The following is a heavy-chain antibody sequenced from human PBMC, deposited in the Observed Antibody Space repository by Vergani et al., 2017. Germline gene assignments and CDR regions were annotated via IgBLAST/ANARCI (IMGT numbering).Heavy chain of an antibody. D-gene: IGHD5-24*01. CDR3: AGGFDGYNYYYYYGMDV. CDR1: GGSISSGSYY. Sequence: QVQLQESGPGLVKPSQTLSLTCTVSGGSISSGSYYWSWIRQPAGKGLEWIGRIYTSGSTNYNPSLKSRVTISVDTSKNQFSLKLSAVTAADTAVYYCAGGFDGYNYYYYYGMDVWGQGTTVTVSS. J-gene: IGHJ6*02. V-gene: IGHV4-61*02. CDR2: IYTSGST.